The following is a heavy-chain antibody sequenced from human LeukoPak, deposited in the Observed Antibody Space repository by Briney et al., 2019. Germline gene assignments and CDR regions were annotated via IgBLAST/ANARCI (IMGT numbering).Heavy chain of an antibody. J-gene: IGHJ4*02. CDR3: ARVKAVAGPIDY. Sequence: GGCLRLSCAAAGFTFNTYWMHWVRQAPGKGLVWVSRINSDGGSTSYADSVKGRFTISRDNAKHTLYLQMNSLRAEDTAVYYCARVKAVAGPIDYWGQGTLVTVSS. CDR2: INSDGGST. D-gene: IGHD6-19*01. V-gene: IGHV3-74*01. CDR1: GFTFNTYW.